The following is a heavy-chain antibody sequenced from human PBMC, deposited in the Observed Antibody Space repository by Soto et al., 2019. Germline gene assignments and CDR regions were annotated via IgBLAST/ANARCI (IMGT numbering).Heavy chain of an antibody. J-gene: IGHJ4*02. CDR3: ARGPATSRFLEWLLYGFDY. V-gene: IGHV1-3*01. Sequence: ASVQVSCKASGYTFTSYGNSWVRQAPGQRLEWMGWINAGNGNTKYSQKFQGRVTITRDTSASTAYMELSSLRSEDTAVYYCARGPATSRFLEWLLYGFDYWGQRTLVTVSS. D-gene: IGHD3-3*01. CDR2: INAGNGNT. CDR1: GYTFTSYG.